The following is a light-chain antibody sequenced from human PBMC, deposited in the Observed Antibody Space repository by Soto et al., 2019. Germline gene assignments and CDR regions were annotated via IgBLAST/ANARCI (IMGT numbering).Light chain of an antibody. J-gene: IGLJ1*01. Sequence: QSALPQPPSVSGAPGQRGTISCTGSSSNIGAGYDVHWYQQLPGTAPKLLIYGNSNRPSGVPDRFSGSKSGTSASLAITGLQAEDEADYYCQSYDSSLSGSYVFGTGTKVTVL. CDR1: SSNIGAGYD. V-gene: IGLV1-40*01. CDR2: GNS. CDR3: QSYDSSLSGSYV.